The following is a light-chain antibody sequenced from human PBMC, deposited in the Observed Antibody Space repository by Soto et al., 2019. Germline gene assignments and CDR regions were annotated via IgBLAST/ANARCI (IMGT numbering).Light chain of an antibody. CDR3: QQYNSYPLA. Sequence: DIQMTQSTSTLSASVGDRVTITCRASQSSSTWLAWYQQKPGKAPKLLIYDASSFESGVPSRFSGSGSGTEFTLSISSLQPDDCATYCCQQYNSYPLAFGGVTKVEIK. J-gene: IGKJ4*01. CDR2: DAS. CDR1: QSSSTW. V-gene: IGKV1-5*01.